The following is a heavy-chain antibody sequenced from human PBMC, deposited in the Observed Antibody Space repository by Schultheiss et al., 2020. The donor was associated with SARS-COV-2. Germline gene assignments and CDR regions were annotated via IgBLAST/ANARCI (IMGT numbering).Heavy chain of an antibody. V-gene: IGHV4-39*07. Sequence: SETLSLTCIVSGGSMSTGGYYWGWIRQPPGKGLEWIGRIYTSGSTNYNPSLKSRVTMSVDTSKNQFSLKLSSVTAADTAVYYCARDGPLSSTSRERTNAFDIWGQGTMVTVSS. CDR2: IYTSGST. J-gene: IGHJ3*02. CDR3: ARDGPLSSTSRERTNAFDI. CDR1: GGSMSTGGYY. D-gene: IGHD2-2*01.